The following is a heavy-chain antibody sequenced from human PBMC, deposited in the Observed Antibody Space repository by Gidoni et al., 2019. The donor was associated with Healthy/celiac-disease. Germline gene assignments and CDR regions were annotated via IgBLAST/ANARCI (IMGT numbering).Heavy chain of an antibody. J-gene: IGHJ4*02. CDR3: ARDPPNYDFWSGYSPIDY. Sequence: QVQLVESVGGLVKPGRSLRLSCAASGFTFSHYYMSWIRQAPGKGLEWVSYISSSGSTIYYADSVKGRFTISRDNAKNSLYLQMNSLRAEDTAVYYCARDPPNYDFWSGYSPIDYWGQGTLVTVSS. V-gene: IGHV3-11*01. D-gene: IGHD3-3*01. CDR2: ISSSGSTI. CDR1: GFTFSHYY.